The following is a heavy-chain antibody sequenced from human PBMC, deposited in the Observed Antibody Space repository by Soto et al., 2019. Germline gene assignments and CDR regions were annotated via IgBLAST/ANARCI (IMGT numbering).Heavy chain of an antibody. CDR2: MNPNSGNT. V-gene: IGHV1-8*01. CDR1: GYTFTSYD. D-gene: IGHD2-8*01. CDR3: ARANIVLMVEGYYGMYV. Sequence: QVQLVQSGAEVKKPGASVKVSCKASGYTFTSYDINWVRQAPGQGLEWMGWMNPNSGNTGYAQKFQGRITMTRNTSISTAYVELSSLRSEDTAVYYWARANIVLMVEGYYGMYVWGHGTTVTV. J-gene: IGHJ6*02.